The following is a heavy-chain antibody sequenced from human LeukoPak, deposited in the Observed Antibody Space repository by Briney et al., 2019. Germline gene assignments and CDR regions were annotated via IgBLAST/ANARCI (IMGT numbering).Heavy chain of an antibody. V-gene: IGHV3-11*06. CDR1: GFTFSDYY. D-gene: IGHD3-9*01. CDR2: ISSSSSYI. J-gene: IGHJ6*04. CDR3: ARRLDYDILTGYYMDV. Sequence: GGSLRLSCAASGFTFSDYYMSWIRQAPGKGLEWVSSISSSSSYIYYADSVKGRFTISRDNAKNSLYLQMNSLRAEDTAVYYCARRLDYDILTGYYMDVWGKGTTVTVSS.